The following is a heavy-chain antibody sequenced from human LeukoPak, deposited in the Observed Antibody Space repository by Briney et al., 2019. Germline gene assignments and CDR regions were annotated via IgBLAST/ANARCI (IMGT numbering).Heavy chain of an antibody. Sequence: ASVTVSCKASGYTFTNYHIIWVRQATGQGLEWMGWMNPNNGDSGYAQKFQGRVTITRDTSISTSYMELRSLRSDDTAVYFCARTTSFTASGYDYWGQGTLVTVSS. CDR1: GYTFTNYH. CDR2: MNPNNGDS. J-gene: IGHJ4*02. CDR3: ARTTSFTASGYDY. D-gene: IGHD6-25*01. V-gene: IGHV1-8*03.